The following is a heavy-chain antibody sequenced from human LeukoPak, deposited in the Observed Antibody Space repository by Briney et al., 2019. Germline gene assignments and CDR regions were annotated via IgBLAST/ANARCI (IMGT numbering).Heavy chain of an antibody. V-gene: IGHV4-59*01. CDR1: GCSISSYY. CDR3: ARYLIAAAGTGYYYYGMDV. CDR2: IYYSGST. Sequence: SETLSLTCTVSGCSISSYYWSWIRQPPGKGLEWIGYIYYSGSTNYNPSLKSRVTISVDTSKNQFSLKLSSVTAADTAVYYCARYLIAAAGTGYYYYGMDVWGQGTTVTVSS. D-gene: IGHD6-13*01. J-gene: IGHJ6*02.